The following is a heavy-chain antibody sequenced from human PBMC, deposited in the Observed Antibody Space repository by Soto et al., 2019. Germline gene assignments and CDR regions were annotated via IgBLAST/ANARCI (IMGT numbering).Heavy chain of an antibody. J-gene: IGHJ6*02. CDR3: TTDYYDSSGYPLGYYYGMDV. V-gene: IGHV3-15*07. Sequence: GGSLRLSCAASGFTFSNAWMNWVRQAPGKGLEWVGRIKSKTDGGTTDDAAPVKGRFNITRDDSKNTLYLHMNSLKTEDTAVYYCTTDYYDSSGYPLGYYYGMDVWGQGTTVTVSS. CDR1: GFTFSNAW. D-gene: IGHD3-22*01. CDR2: IKSKTDGGTT.